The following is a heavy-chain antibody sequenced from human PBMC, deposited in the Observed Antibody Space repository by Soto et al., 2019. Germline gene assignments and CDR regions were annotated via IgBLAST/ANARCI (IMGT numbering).Heavy chain of an antibody. CDR3: ARAQRIVREEPRGYYYGMDV. V-gene: IGHV1-8*01. Sequence: QVQLVQSGAEVKKPGASVKVSCKASGYTFTSYDINWVRQATGQGLEWMGWMNPNSGNTGYAQKFQGRVTMTRNTSISTAYMELSSLRSEDTAVYYCARAQRIVREEPRGYYYGMDVWGQGTTVTVSS. CDR1: GYTFTSYD. D-gene: IGHD3-16*02. J-gene: IGHJ6*02. CDR2: MNPNSGNT.